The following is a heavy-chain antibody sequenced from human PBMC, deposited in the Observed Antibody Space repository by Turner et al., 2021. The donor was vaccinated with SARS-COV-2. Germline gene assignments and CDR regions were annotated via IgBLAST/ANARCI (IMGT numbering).Heavy chain of an antibody. D-gene: IGHD4-17*01. CDR1: GHTFTGYY. J-gene: IGHJ6*02. CDR3: ARGASVTPDRYYYYYFGMDV. Sequence: QVQLVQSGAEVKKPGASVKVSCKASGHTFTGYYMHWVRQAPGQGLEWMGWINPNSGGTNYAQKFQGRVTMTRDTSISTAYLELSRLRSDDTAVYYCARGASVTPDRYYYYYFGMDVWGQGTTVTVSS. CDR2: INPNSGGT. V-gene: IGHV1-2*02.